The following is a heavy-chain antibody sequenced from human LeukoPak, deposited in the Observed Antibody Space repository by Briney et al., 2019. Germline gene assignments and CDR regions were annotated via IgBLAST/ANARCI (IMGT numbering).Heavy chain of an antibody. J-gene: IGHJ5*02. CDR2: IYVTEST. Sequence: SETLSLTCTVSGGSITSYYWSWIRQPAGKGLEWIGRIYVTESTTYNPSLKSRVTISIDTSKNQFSLRLSSVTAADTAVYYCAREGDSSSVGWFDPWGQGTLVTVSS. CDR3: AREGDSSSVGWFDP. V-gene: IGHV4-4*07. D-gene: IGHD6-13*01. CDR1: GGSITSYY.